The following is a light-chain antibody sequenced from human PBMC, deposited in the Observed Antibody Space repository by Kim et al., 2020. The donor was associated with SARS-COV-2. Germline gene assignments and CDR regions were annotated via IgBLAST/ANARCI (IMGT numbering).Light chain of an antibody. J-gene: IGLJ3*02. Sequence: PPVTLTCAVNSNNVGTQGAAWLQQLQGPPPQLLSYRNNNRPSGISERLSASRSGNTASLTITGLQPEDEADYYCSAWDSSLIAWVFCGGTQLTVL. V-gene: IGLV10-54*01. CDR1: SNNVGTQG. CDR2: RNN. CDR3: SAWDSSLIAWV.